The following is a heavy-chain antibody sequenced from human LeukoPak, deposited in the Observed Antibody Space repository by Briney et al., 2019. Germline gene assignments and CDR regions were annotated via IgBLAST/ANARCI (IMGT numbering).Heavy chain of an antibody. D-gene: IGHD2-2*01. CDR2: ISAYNGNT. CDR3: ARGECSSTSCYRPYYYYGMDV. Sequence: GASVKVSCKASGYTFTSYGFSWVRQAPGQGLEWMGWISAYNGNTNYAQKLQGRVTMTTDTSTSTAYMELRSLRSDDTAVYYCARGECSSTSCYRPYYYYGMDVWGQGTTVTVSS. J-gene: IGHJ6*02. CDR1: GYTFTSYG. V-gene: IGHV1-18*01.